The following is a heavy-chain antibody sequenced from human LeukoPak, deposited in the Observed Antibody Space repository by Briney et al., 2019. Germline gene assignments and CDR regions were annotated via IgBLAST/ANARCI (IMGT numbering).Heavy chain of an antibody. CDR1: GVSISSYD. J-gene: IGHJ4*02. Sequence: PSGTLSLTCTVSGVSISSYDWSWVRQPPGKGLEWIWYISNSGSTNYNPSPKSRGTISVDTFTNQSPLKLISGTAAATAVDYCVRGSRVVPAAQDYWGERTPVTVSS. V-gene: IGHV4-59*01. CDR3: VRGSRVVPAAQDY. CDR2: ISNSGST. D-gene: IGHD2-2*01.